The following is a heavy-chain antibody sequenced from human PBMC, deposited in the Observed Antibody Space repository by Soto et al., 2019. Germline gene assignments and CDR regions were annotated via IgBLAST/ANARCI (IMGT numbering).Heavy chain of an antibody. CDR3: AKAQYGSGSFDPGIPGFDP. D-gene: IGHD3-10*01. J-gene: IGHJ5*02. V-gene: IGHV3-30*18. CDR1: GFTFSSYG. Sequence: GGSLRLSCAASGFTFSSYGMHWVRQAPGKGLEWVAVISYDGSNKYYADSVKGRFTISRDNSKNTLYLQMNSLRAEDTAVYYCAKAQYGSGSFDPGIPGFDPWGQGTLVTVSS. CDR2: ISYDGSNK.